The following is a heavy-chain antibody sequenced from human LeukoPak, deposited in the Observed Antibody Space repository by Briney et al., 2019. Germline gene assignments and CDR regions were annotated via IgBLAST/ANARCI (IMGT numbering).Heavy chain of an antibody. CDR1: GFTFSSYA. Sequence: QSGGSLRLSCAASGFTFSSYAMHWVRQAPGKGLEWVAVISYDGSNKYYADSVKGRFTISRDNYKNTLYLQMNSLRAEDTAVYYCARACHYYDSSGYTQYYFDYWGQGTLVTVSS. D-gene: IGHD3-22*01. CDR3: ARACHYYDSSGYTQYYFDY. J-gene: IGHJ4*02. CDR2: ISYDGSNK. V-gene: IGHV3-30*01.